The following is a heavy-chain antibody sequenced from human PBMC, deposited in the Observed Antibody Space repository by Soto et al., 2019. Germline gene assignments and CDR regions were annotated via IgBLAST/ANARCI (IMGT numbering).Heavy chain of an antibody. CDR3: ARTVGAAYYFDF. CDR1: GESMTKYY. CDR2: IYTSGST. D-gene: IGHD1-26*01. Sequence: VQLQESGPGLVKTSETLSLTCTVSGESMTKYYWSWIRQPAGKGLEWIGRIYTSGSTNYNPPLNSQVTMSIDTSNIHFALKLKSVTAADTAVYYCARTVGAAYYFDFLGQGALVTVS. V-gene: IGHV4-4*07. J-gene: IGHJ4*02.